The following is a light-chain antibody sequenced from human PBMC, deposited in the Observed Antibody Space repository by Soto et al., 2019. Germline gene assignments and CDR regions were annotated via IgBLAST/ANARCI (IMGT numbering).Light chain of an antibody. CDR2: EAS. V-gene: IGKV3D-15*01. Sequence: EIVMTQSPATLSVSPGERASLSCRASQSVGSNLAWYHRKAGQAPRLLMYEASTRATGIPARFSGSGSGTEFTLTISSLQSEDFAVYYCQQYNSWPLTFGGGTKV. CDR3: QQYNSWPLT. J-gene: IGKJ4*01. CDR1: QSVGSN.